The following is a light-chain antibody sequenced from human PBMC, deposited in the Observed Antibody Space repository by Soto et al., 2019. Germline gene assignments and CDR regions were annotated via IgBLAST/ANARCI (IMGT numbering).Light chain of an antibody. Sequence: EIVLTQSPGTLSLSPGDRATLSCRASQSLSSSYVAWYQQKVGQPPRLLIYDTSTRATGIPARFSGSGSGTEFTLTISSLQSEDFAVYYCQQYNVWPPITFGQGTRLEIK. V-gene: IGKV3-15*01. CDR3: QQYNVWPPIT. CDR1: QSLSSSY. CDR2: DTS. J-gene: IGKJ5*01.